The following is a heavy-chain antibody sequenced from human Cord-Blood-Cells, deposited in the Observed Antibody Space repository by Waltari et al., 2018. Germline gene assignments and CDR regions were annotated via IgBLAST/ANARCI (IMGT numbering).Heavy chain of an antibody. J-gene: IGHJ4*02. V-gene: IGHV4-39*01. CDR1: GGSISSSSYY. Sequence: TVSGGSISSSSYYWGWIRQPPGKGLEWIGSIYYSGSTYYNPSLKSRVTISVDTSKNQFSLKLSSVTAADTAVYYCARHRAGLWPTWGQGTLVTVSS. D-gene: IGHD5-18*01. CDR3: ARHRAGLWPT. CDR2: IYYSGST.